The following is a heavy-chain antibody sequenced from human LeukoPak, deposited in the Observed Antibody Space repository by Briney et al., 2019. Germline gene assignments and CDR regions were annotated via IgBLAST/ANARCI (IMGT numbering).Heavy chain of an antibody. CDR2: IKQDGSEK. CDR3: ARGHYYFDY. J-gene: IGHJ4*02. CDR1: GFTFSTYW. Sequence: GGSLRLSCAASGFTFSTYWMSWVRQAPGKGLEWVANIKQDGSEKYYVDSVKGRFTISRDNAKNSVYLQMNSPRGEDTAVYYCARGHYYFDYWGQGTLVTVSS. V-gene: IGHV3-7*04.